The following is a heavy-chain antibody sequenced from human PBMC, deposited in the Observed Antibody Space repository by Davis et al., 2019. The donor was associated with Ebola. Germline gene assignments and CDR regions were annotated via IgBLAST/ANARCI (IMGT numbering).Heavy chain of an antibody. D-gene: IGHD3-10*01. V-gene: IGHV3-66*01. CDR2: IYTGGRT. Sequence: GGSLRLSCAASGFRVSGPYMSWVRQAPGKGLEWVSVIYTGGRTYYTDSVKGRFTISRDNSKNTIYLQMNSLRAGDTAVYYCARDFGRYYGSVDLDYWGQGTLVTVSS. CDR1: GFRVSGPY. CDR3: ARDFGRYYGSVDLDY. J-gene: IGHJ4*02.